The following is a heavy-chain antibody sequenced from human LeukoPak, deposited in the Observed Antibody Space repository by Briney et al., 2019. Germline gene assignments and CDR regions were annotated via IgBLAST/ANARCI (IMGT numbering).Heavy chain of an antibody. CDR1: GFSLTTPGMC. V-gene: IGHV2-70*01. CDR3: ARTTYYSESGGYTPGYFDF. J-gene: IGHJ4*02. Sequence: SGPALPQPQRPLTLTYPFSGFSLTTPGMCGSWIRQPPGKALEWLALIDWDGDKYYSTSLKTNLTISKDTSKNQVVLIMTNVDPVDTATYYCARTTYYSESGGYTPGYFDFWGQGTRVTVSS. CDR2: IDWDGDK. D-gene: IGHD3-22*01.